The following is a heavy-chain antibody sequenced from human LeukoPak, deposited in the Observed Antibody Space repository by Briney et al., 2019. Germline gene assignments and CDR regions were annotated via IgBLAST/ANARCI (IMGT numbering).Heavy chain of an antibody. CDR3: AREIVAGTFDY. CDR2: ISSRGDIV. J-gene: IGHJ4*02. V-gene: IGHV3-11*01. D-gene: IGHD5-12*01. CDR1: GFTFCEYY. Sequence: GGSLRLSCAASGFTFCEYYMSWIRQAPGKGLEWVADISSRGDIVSYGESVQGRFTISRDNAKDSLSLQLNSRRADDTAVYDCAREIVAGTFDYWGQGTLVTVSS.